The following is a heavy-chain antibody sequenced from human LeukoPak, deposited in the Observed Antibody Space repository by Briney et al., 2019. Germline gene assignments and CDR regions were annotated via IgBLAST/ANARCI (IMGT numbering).Heavy chain of an antibody. CDR2: IYYSGST. CDR1: GGSVSSSSYY. CDR3: ARARSPVDYDFWSGYYYYMDV. D-gene: IGHD3-3*01. J-gene: IGHJ6*03. V-gene: IGHV4-39*07. Sequence: PSETLSLTCTVSGGSVSSSSYYWGWIRQPPGKGLEWIGNIYYSGSTNYNPSLKSRVTISVDTSKNQFSLKLSSVTAADTAVYYCARARSPVDYDFWSGYYYYMDVWGKGTTVTVSS.